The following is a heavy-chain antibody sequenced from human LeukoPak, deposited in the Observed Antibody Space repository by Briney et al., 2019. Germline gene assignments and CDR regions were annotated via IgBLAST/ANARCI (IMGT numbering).Heavy chain of an antibody. CDR2: ISSRNSYI. V-gene: IGHV3-21*01. CDR3: ARVLAGSYYYYYALDV. Sequence: GGSLRLSCAASGFTFSTYSMHWVRRAPGKGLEWVSCISSRNSYIYYADSVKGRFTISRDDAKNSLYLQMNSLRAEDTAVYYCARVLAGSYYYYYALDVWGQGTTVTVSS. J-gene: IGHJ6*02. D-gene: IGHD6-19*01. CDR1: GFTFSTYS.